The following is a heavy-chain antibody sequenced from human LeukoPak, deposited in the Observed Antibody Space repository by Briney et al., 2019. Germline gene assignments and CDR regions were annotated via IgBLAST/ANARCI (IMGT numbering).Heavy chain of an antibody. CDR2: ISGNGGST. D-gene: IGHD3-10*01. CDR1: GFTFSSYD. CDR3: AQTLRPGGPIFRGLVTPPIYFDY. Sequence: GGSLRLSCAASGFTFSSYDLSWVRQAPGKGLEWVSTISGNGGSTYYADSMKGRFTISRANSKNTLYLQMNSLRAEDTAVYYCAQTLRPGGPIFRGLVTPPIYFDYWGQGTLVTVSS. J-gene: IGHJ4*02. V-gene: IGHV3-23*01.